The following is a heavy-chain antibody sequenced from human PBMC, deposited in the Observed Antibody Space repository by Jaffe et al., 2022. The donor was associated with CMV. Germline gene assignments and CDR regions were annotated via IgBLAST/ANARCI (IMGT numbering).Heavy chain of an antibody. D-gene: IGHD3-22*01. CDR1: GFTFSSYA. CDR2: ISGSGGST. CDR3: AKVVKDYYDSSGYRETYYFDY. Sequence: EVQLVESGGGLVQPGGSLRLSCAASGFTFSSYAMSWVRQAPGKGLEWVSAISGSGGSTYYADSVKGRFTISRDNSKNTLYLQMNSLRAEDTAVYYCAKVVKDYYDSSGYRETYYFDYWGQGTLVTVSS. J-gene: IGHJ4*02. V-gene: IGHV3-23*04.